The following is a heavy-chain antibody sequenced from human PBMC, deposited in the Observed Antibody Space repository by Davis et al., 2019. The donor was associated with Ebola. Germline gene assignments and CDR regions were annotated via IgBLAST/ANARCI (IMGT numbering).Heavy chain of an antibody. CDR1: GFTSSSYW. Sequence: HTGGSLRLSCAASGFTSSSYWMHWVRQAPGKGLVWVSRINSDGSSTSYADSVKGRFTISRDNAKNTLYLQMNSLRAEDTAVYYCARDDTSMIVARWSWFDPWGQGTLVTVSS. CDR3: ARDDTSMIVARWSWFDP. D-gene: IGHD3-22*01. J-gene: IGHJ5*02. CDR2: INSDGSST. V-gene: IGHV3-74*01.